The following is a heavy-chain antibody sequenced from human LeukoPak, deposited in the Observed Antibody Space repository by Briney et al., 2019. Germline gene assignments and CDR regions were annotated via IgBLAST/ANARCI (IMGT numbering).Heavy chain of an antibody. J-gene: IGHJ5*02. Sequence: SETLSLTCTVSGGSIRSSYYYWGWIRQPPGKGLEWIGSIYGSGSTYYNPSLKSRVTISVDTSKNQFSLKLNSVTAADTAVYYCASHYGPWGQGTLGTVSS. V-gene: IGHV4-39*01. CDR2: IYGSGST. CDR3: ASHYGP. CDR1: GGSIRSSYYY. D-gene: IGHD3-10*01.